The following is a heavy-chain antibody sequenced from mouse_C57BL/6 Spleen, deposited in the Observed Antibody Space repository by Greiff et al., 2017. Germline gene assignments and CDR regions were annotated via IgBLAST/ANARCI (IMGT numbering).Heavy chain of an antibody. CDR2: IDPSDSYT. J-gene: IGHJ2*01. CDR1: GYTFTSYW. D-gene: IGHD1-1*02. CDR3: ARWGTVGSYYFDY. V-gene: IGHV1-50*01. Sequence: VQLQQPGAELVKPGASVKLSCKASGYTFTSYWMQWVKQRPGQGLEWIGEIDPSDSYTNYNQKFKGKATVTVDTSSSTAYMQPSSLTSEDSAVYYCARWGTVGSYYFDYWGQGTTLTVSS.